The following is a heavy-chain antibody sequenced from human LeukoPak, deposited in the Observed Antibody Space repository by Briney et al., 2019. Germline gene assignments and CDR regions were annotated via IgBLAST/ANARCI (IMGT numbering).Heavy chain of an antibody. J-gene: IGHJ4*02. Sequence: AGGSRRLSCQASGFTFSSSATSWVRQVPGKGLEWVSGISASGGSTSYADSVRGRFTISRDNSKNTLYVQMNSLRDEDTAVYYCAKGGKWDVTPFDYWGQGTLVTVSS. D-gene: IGHD1-26*01. CDR1: GFTFSSSA. CDR3: AKGGKWDVTPFDY. CDR2: ISASGGST. V-gene: IGHV3-23*01.